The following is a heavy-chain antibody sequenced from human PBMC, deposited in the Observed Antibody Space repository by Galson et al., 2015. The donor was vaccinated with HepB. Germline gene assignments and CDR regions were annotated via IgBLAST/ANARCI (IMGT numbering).Heavy chain of an antibody. D-gene: IGHD3-22*01. V-gene: IGHV1-69*04. CDR2: IIPILGIA. CDR3: ARETHYYDSSGKSGVFDY. J-gene: IGHJ4*02. CDR1: GGTFSSYT. Sequence: SVKVSCKASGGTFSSYTISWVRQAPGQGLEWMGRIIPILGIANYAQKFQGRVTITADKSTSTAYMELSSLRSEDTAVYYCARETHYYDSSGKSGVFDYWGQGTLVTVSS.